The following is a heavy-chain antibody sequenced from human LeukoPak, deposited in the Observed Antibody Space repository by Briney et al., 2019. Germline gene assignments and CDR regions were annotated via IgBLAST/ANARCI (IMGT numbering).Heavy chain of an antibody. V-gene: IGHV4-34*01. J-gene: IGHJ4*02. CDR2: INHSGST. D-gene: IGHD3-22*01. CDR1: GGSFSGYY. Sequence: SETLSLTCAFYGGSFSGYYWGSIRQPPGKVLEWIGEINHSGSTNYNPSLKSRVTISVDTSNNQFSLQLSSVPAADTDVYYCARGHTYYYDSSGYSYWGQGTLVSVSS. CDR3: ARGHTYYYDSSGYSY.